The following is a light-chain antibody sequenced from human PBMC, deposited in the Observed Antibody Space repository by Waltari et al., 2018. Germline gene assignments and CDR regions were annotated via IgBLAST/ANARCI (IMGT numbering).Light chain of an antibody. V-gene: IGLV1-47*02. CDR3: SAWDISLSTVF. Sequence: GEAPRLLISNNNERSSGVSARFSASKSGTAASLAISGLQSQDEADYYCSAWDISLSTVFFGGGTRLTVL. J-gene: IGLJ2*01. CDR2: NNN.